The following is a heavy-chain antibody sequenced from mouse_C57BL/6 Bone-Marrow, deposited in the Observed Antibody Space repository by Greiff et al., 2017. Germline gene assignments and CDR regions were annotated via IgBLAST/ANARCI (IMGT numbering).Heavy chain of an antibody. CDR1: GYTFTSYT. J-gene: IGHJ3*01. CDR3: ARHPRRGFAY. V-gene: IGHV1-4*01. CDR2: INPSSGYT. Sequence: VQGVESGAELARPGASVKMSCKASGYTFTSYTMHWVKQRPGQGLEWIGYINPSSGYTKYNQKFKDKATLTADKSSSTAYMQLSSLTSEDSAVYYCARHPRRGFAYWGQGTLVTVSA.